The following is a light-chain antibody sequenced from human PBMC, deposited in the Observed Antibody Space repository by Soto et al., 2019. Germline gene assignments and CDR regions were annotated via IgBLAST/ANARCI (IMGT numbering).Light chain of an antibody. CDR2: DVS. J-gene: IGLJ2*01. Sequence: QSVLTQPRSLSGSPGQSVTISCTGTSSDVGGYNYVSWYQQHPDKAPKLMIYDVSKRPSGVPDRFSGSKSGNTASLTISGLQAEDEADYYCCSYAGSNTLVFGGGTQLTVL. V-gene: IGLV2-11*01. CDR1: SSDVGGYNY. CDR3: CSYAGSNTLV.